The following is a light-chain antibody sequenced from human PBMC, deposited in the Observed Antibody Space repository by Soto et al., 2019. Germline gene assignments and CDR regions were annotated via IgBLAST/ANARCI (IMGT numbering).Light chain of an antibody. Sequence: EIVMTQSQATLSVSPGERATISCRASQSVSSNLAWYQQKPGQAPRLLIYGASTGATGIPARFSGSGSGTEFTLTISSLQPEDCAVYYCQQYNNWPITFGQGKRLEIK. V-gene: IGKV3-15*01. CDR2: GAS. CDR1: QSVSSN. J-gene: IGKJ5*01. CDR3: QQYNNWPIT.